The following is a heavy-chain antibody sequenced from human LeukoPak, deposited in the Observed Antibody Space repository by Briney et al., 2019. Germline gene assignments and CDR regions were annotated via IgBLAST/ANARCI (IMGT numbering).Heavy chain of an antibody. CDR1: GFTFSNYS. CDR2: ISSSSGTI. CDR3: AGRSGPDDY. Sequence: GGSLRLSCAASGFTFSNYSMNWVRQAPGKGLEWVSYISSSSGTINYADSVEGRFTISRDNAKKSLYLQMNSLRVEDTAVYYCAGRSGPDDYWGQGTLVTVSS. J-gene: IGHJ4*02. D-gene: IGHD2-15*01. V-gene: IGHV3-48*01.